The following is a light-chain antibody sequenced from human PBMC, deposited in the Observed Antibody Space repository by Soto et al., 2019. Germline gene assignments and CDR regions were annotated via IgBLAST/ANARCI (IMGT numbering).Light chain of an antibody. CDR3: ATWDDNLKGV. Sequence: QSVLTQPPSASGTPGQRVTISCSGSTSNIGSHSVNWFQHLPGTAPRLLITTNNQRPSGVPARFSGYKSDTSASLVISGLQSEDEAHYYCATWDDNLKGVFGTGTKGTVL. V-gene: IGLV1-44*01. J-gene: IGLJ1*01. CDR2: TNN. CDR1: TSNIGSHS.